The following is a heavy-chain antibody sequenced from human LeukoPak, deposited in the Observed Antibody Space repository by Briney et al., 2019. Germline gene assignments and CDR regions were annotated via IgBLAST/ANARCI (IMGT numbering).Heavy chain of an antibody. CDR1: GFTFSNAW. CDR3: TTEYYYGSGSYSLFDY. D-gene: IGHD3-10*01. V-gene: IGHV3-15*01. J-gene: IGHJ4*02. CDR2: IKSKTDGGTT. Sequence: GGSLRLSCAASGFTFSNAWMSWLRQAPGKGLEWVGRIKSKTDGGTTDYAAPVKGRFTISRDDSKNTLYLQMNSLKTEDTAVYYCTTEYYYGSGSYSLFDYWGQGTLVTVSS.